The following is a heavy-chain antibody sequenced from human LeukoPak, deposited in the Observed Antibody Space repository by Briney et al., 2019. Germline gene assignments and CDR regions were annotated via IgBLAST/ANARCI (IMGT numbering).Heavy chain of an antibody. CDR1: GYTFTSYA. D-gene: IGHD2-2*01. Sequence: ASVKVSCKASGYTFTSYAMNWVRQAPGQGLEWMGWINPNSGSTNYAQKFQGRVTMTRDTSISTAYMELSSLRSEDTAVYYCAREGGLSRYQVLSHGSFDYWGQGTLVTVSS. J-gene: IGHJ4*02. V-gene: IGHV1-2*02. CDR3: AREGGLSRYQVLSHGSFDY. CDR2: INPNSGST.